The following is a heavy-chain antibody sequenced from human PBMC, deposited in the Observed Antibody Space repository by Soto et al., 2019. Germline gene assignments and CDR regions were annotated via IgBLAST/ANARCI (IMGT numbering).Heavy chain of an antibody. CDR2: ISSSGSDT. CDR1: GFTFSDYY. CDR3: ARSLRGYSGYRGY. D-gene: IGHD5-12*01. Sequence: QVQLVESGGGLVKPGGCLRLSCAASGFTFSDYYMSWIRQAPGKGQEWVSYISSSGSDTNYADSVKGRFTVSRDNAKNSLYLQMNSLRAEDTAVYYCARSLRGYSGYRGYGGQGTLVTVSS. J-gene: IGHJ4*02. V-gene: IGHV3-11*05.